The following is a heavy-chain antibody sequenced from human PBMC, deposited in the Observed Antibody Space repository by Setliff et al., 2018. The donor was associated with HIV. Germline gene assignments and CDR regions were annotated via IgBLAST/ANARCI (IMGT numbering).Heavy chain of an antibody. V-gene: IGHV1-46*04. CDR3: ARVRPAPGAALDY. J-gene: IGHJ4*02. D-gene: IGHD6-13*01. CDR2: IDPGSGAA. CDR1: GYNFSPYR. Sequence: ASVKVSCKTSGYNFSPYRIHWVRQAPGQGLEWIGIIDPGSGAATYAQKLQGRITMTRDTPTTTVYMHLNSLTSDDSAVYFCARVRPAPGAALDYWGQGTLVTVSS.